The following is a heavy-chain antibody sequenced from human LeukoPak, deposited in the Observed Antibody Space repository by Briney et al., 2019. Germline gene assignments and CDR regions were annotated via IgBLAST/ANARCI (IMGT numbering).Heavy chain of an antibody. CDR2: ISSSGGTT. CDR3: GKAGIAVPATPEY. CDR1: GFTFSSYA. Sequence: PGGSLRLSCAASGFTFSSYAMNWVRQAPGKGLEWVSVISSSGGTTYYSDSVKGRFIISRDNSKNTLYLQMNSLRAEDTAVYYCGKAGIAVPATPEYCGQGTRVTVSS. V-gene: IGHV3-23*01. D-gene: IGHD6-19*01. J-gene: IGHJ1*01.